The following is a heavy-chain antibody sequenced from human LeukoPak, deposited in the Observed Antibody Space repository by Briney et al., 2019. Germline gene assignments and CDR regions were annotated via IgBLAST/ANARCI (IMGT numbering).Heavy chain of an antibody. Sequence: PSETLSLTCTVSGGSISSYYWGWIRQPPGKGLEWIGSIYHSGSTYYNPSLKSRVTISVDTSKNQFSLKLSSVTAADTAVYYCASLDYDSSGYPFDYWGQGTLVTVSS. CDR3: ASLDYDSSGYPFDY. J-gene: IGHJ4*02. CDR1: GGSISSYY. CDR2: IYHSGST. V-gene: IGHV4-38-2*02. D-gene: IGHD3-22*01.